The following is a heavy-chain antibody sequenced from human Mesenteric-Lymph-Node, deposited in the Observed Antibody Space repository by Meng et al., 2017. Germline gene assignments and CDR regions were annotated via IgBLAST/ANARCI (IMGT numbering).Heavy chain of an antibody. Sequence: SETLSLTCAVSGYSISSGYYWGWIRQPPGKGLEWIGSIYHSGSTYYNPSLKSRVTISVDTSKNQFSLKLSSVTAADTAVYYCARDPIVGTTKHWYFDLWGRGTLVTVSS. CDR3: ARDPIVGTTKHWYFDL. CDR2: IYHSGST. J-gene: IGHJ2*01. V-gene: IGHV4-38-2*02. CDR1: GYSISSGYY. D-gene: IGHD1-26*01.